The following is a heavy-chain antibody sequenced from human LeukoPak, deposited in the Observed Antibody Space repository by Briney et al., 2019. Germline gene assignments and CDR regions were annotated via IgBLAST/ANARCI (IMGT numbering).Heavy chain of an antibody. CDR2: IWNDGTKT. Sequence: GGSLRLSCEAAGFTLRGHGMHWVRLAPGKGLEWVAVIWNDGTKTYYSDSVKGRFTISRDDSRNTLFLQMDSLRVEDTAVYYCARSSHGDYEGRDASDIWGQGTRVTVSS. V-gene: IGHV3-33*01. J-gene: IGHJ3*02. D-gene: IGHD4-17*01. CDR3: ARSSHGDYEGRDASDI. CDR1: GFTLRGHG.